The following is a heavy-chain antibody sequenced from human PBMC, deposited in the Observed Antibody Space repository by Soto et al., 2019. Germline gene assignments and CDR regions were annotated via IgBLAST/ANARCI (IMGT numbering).Heavy chain of an antibody. CDR3: ARGYCTNGVCLGYYFDY. CDR2: INHSGST. Sequence: SETLSLTCAVYGGSFSGYYWSWIRQPPVKGLEWIGEINHSGSTNYNPSLKSRVTISVDTSKNQFSLKLSSVTAADTAVYYCARGYCTNGVCLGYYFDYWGQGTLVTVSS. D-gene: IGHD2-8*01. J-gene: IGHJ4*02. V-gene: IGHV4-34*01. CDR1: GGSFSGYY.